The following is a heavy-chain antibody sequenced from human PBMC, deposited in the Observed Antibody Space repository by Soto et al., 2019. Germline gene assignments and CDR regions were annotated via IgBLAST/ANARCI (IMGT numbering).Heavy chain of an antibody. CDR1: GGSISSGDYY. CDR2: IYYSGST. D-gene: IGHD3-9*01. J-gene: IGHJ4*02. V-gene: IGHV4-30-4*01. Sequence: LSLTCTVSGGSISSGDYYWRWIRQPPGKGLEWIGYIYYSGSTYYNPPLKSRVTISVDTSKNQFSLKLSSVTAADTAVYYCARPDDTTLAFGYWGQGTLVTVSS. CDR3: ARPDDTTLAFGY.